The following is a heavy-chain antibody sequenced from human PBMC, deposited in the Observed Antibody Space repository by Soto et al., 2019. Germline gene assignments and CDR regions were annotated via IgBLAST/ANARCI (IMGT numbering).Heavy chain of an antibody. CDR2: IIPMFGAS. CDR1: GDTFSSYA. J-gene: IGHJ6*02. CDR3: ASDPKDTETYYYGLDV. Sequence: QVQLVQSGAEVKKPGSSVKVSCKASGDTFSSYAISWVRQAPGQGLEWMGGIIPMFGASTYAQKFQARVTFTADESTATAYMELSSLRSDDTAVYYCASDPKDTETYYYGLDVWGQGTTVTVSS. V-gene: IGHV1-69*12.